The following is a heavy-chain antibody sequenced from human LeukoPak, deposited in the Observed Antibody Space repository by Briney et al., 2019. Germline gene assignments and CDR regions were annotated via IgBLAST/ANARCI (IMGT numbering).Heavy chain of an antibody. V-gene: IGHV3-49*04. D-gene: IGHD4/OR15-4a*01. Sequence: GGSLRLSCTASGFTFGDYSMNWVRQAPGKGLEWVGFIRSKAYGGTTEYAASVKGRFTISRDDSKSIAYLQMNSLKTEDTAVYYCAKAGLVRGGALDSWGQGTLVTVSS. J-gene: IGHJ4*02. CDR3: AKAGLVRGGALDS. CDR2: IRSKAYGGTT. CDR1: GFTFGDYS.